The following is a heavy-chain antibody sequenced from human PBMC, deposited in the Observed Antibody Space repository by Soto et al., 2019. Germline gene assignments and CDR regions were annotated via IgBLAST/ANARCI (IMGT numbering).Heavy chain of an antibody. D-gene: IGHD3-22*01. Sequence: SETLSLTCTVSGASIGSGDYYWSWIRQHPGKGLEWIGYIYYSGGTYYNPSLKSRVTISVDRSKNQFSLKLSSVTAADTAVYYCARGGVDYYDSSGYYFSPYYFDYWGQGTLVTVSS. J-gene: IGHJ4*02. CDR1: GASIGSGDYY. CDR2: IYYSGGT. V-gene: IGHV4-30-4*08. CDR3: ARGGVDYYDSSGYYFSPYYFDY.